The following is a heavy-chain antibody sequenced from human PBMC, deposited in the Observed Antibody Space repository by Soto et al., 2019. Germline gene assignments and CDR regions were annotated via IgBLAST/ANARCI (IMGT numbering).Heavy chain of an antibody. CDR3: AKRKSSVSARDFDP. CDR1: GFTFNNYA. V-gene: IGHV3-23*01. CDR2: ITSSGAA. J-gene: IGHJ5*02. D-gene: IGHD3-22*01. Sequence: DVQLLESGGDLAQPGGALRLSCEATGFTFNNYAIAWVRQAPGKGLEWVSGITSSGAAYYADSVKGRFTISRDNSKNTLYLQMNSLRAEDTAVYYCAKRKSSVSARDFDPWGQGTLVTVSS.